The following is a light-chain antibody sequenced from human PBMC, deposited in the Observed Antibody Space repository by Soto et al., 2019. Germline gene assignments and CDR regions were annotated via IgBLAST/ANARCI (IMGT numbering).Light chain of an antibody. Sequence: QSALTQPASVSGSPGQSITISCTGTSSDVGGYNSVSWYQQHPGKAPKLMIYEVSNRPSGVSNRFSGSKSGNTASLTISGLQAEDEADYYCSSYTSSSTAVFGGGTKLTV. CDR2: EVS. J-gene: IGLJ3*02. CDR1: SSDVGGYNS. CDR3: SSYTSSSTAV. V-gene: IGLV2-14*01.